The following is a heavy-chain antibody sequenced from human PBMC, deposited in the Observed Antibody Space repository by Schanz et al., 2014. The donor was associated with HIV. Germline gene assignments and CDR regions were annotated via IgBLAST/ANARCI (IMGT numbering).Heavy chain of an antibody. J-gene: IGHJ4*02. Sequence: VQLVESGGGLVQPGGSLRLSCAASGFTFSSYWMSWVRQAPGKGLEWVANINQDGSEKYNVDSAKGRITISRDNGKNSLYLQMNSLRAEDTAVYYCATAAVTDYSDNWGQGTLVTVSS. CDR3: ATAAVTDYSDN. D-gene: IGHD4-17*01. V-gene: IGHV3-7*01. CDR1: GFTFSSYW. CDR2: INQDGSEK.